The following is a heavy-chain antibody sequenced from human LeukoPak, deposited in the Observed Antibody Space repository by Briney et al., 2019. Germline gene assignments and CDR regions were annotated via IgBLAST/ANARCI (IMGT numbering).Heavy chain of an antibody. D-gene: IGHD2-2*01. V-gene: IGHV4-31*02. Sequence: WVRQHPGKGLEWIGYIYYSGSTYYNPSLKSRVTISVDTSKNQFSLKLSSVTAADTAVYYCATIQGYCSSTSCPGAFDPWGQGTLVTVSS. CDR2: IYYSGST. J-gene: IGHJ5*02. CDR3: ATIQGYCSSTSCPGAFDP.